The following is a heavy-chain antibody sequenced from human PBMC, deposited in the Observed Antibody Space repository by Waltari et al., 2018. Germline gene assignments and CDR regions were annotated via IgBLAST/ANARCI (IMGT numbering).Heavy chain of an antibody. CDR1: GYSISSGYS. CDR2: IYHSGST. CDR3: ARRIVVVPAAIPWFDP. V-gene: IGHV4-38-2*02. D-gene: IGHD2-2*01. Sequence: QVQLQASRPGLVKPSETLSLTCTLSGYSISSGYSWGWIRPPPGKGLEWIGSIYHSGSTYYNPSLKSRVTISVDTSKNQFSLKLSSVTAADTAVYYCARRIVVVPAAIPWFDPWGQGTLVTVSS. J-gene: IGHJ5*02.